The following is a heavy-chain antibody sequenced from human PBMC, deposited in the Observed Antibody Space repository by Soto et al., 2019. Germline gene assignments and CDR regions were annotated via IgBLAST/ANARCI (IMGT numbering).Heavy chain of an antibody. Sequence: PSDTLSLTCTVSGGSISGYYWSWIRQPPGKELEYIGYIYYSESTNYNPSLKSRVTISDDTSTNQFSLTLSSVTAADTAVYYCARRYGSCFDYWGQGTLVTVS. CDR2: IYYSEST. D-gene: IGHD5-18*01. CDR1: GGSISGYY. J-gene: IGHJ4*02. CDR3: ARRYGSCFDY. V-gene: IGHV4-59*08.